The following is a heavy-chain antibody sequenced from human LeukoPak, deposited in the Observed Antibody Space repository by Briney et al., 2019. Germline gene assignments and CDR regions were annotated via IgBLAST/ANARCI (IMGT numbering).Heavy chain of an antibody. Sequence: GGSLRLSCAASGFTFSSYWMSWVRQAPGKGLEWVAIIKQDGSEKNYVDSVKGRFTISRDNAKNSLYLQMNSLRAEDTAVYYCARERGGYCSSTSCSNAIDYWGQGTLVTVSS. J-gene: IGHJ4*02. D-gene: IGHD2-2*01. V-gene: IGHV3-7*01. CDR1: GFTFSSYW. CDR3: ARERGGYCSSTSCSNAIDY. CDR2: IKQDGSEK.